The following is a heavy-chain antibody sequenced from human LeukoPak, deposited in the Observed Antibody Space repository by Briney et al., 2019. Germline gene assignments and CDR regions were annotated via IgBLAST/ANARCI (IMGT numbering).Heavy chain of an antibody. J-gene: IGHJ4*02. Sequence: PGRSLRLSCAASGFTFSSYVMHWVRQAPGQRLGWMGWINAGNGNTKYSQKFQGRVTITRDTSASTAYMELSSLRSEDTAVYYCARGLYSGYDYDYWGQGTLVTVSS. CDR3: ARGLYSGYDYDY. CDR1: GFTFSSYV. V-gene: IGHV1-3*01. CDR2: INAGNGNT. D-gene: IGHD5-12*01.